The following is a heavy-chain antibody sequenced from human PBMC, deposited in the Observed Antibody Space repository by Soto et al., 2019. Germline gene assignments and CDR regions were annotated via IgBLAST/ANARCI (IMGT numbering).Heavy chain of an antibody. D-gene: IGHD1-1*01. V-gene: IGHV4-34*01. CDR1: GGSFSGYY. Sequence: QVQLQQWGAGLLKPSETLSLTCAVYGGSFSGYYWSWIRQPPGKGLEWIGEINHSGSTNYNPSLKSRVTISVDRSKNQFSLKLSSVTAADTAVYYCARRRDNWNDVYYYYYMDVWGKGTTVTVSS. J-gene: IGHJ6*03. CDR3: ARRRDNWNDVYYYYYMDV. CDR2: INHSGST.